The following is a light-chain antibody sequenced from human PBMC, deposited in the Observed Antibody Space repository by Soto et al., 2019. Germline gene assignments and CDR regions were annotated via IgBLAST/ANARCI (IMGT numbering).Light chain of an antibody. CDR1: SSDVGGYNY. CDR2: EVS. CDR3: SSYTSSSTLYV. Sequence: VLTPPSSVSGSPGQSITISCTGTSSDVGGYNYVSWYQQHPGKAPKLMIYEVSNRPSGVSNRFSGSKSGNTASLTISGLQAEDEADYYCSSYTSSSTLYVFGTGTKVTVL. J-gene: IGLJ1*01. V-gene: IGLV2-14*01.